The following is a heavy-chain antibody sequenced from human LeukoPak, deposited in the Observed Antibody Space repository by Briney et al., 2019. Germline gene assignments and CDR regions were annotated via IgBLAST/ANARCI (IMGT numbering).Heavy chain of an antibody. CDR3: ARDRAQEGEGFWSGYSIDAFDI. V-gene: IGHV3-30*02. Sequence: GGSLRLSCAASGFTFSSYGTHWVRQAPGKGLEWVAFIRYDGSNKYYTDSVKGRFTISRDNSKNSLYLQMNSLRAEDTAVYYCARDRAQEGEGFWSGYSIDAFDIWGQGTMVTVSS. J-gene: IGHJ3*02. CDR2: IRYDGSNK. D-gene: IGHD3-3*01. CDR1: GFTFSSYG.